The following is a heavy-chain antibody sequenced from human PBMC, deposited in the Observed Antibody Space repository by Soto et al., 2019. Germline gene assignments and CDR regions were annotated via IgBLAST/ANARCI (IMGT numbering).Heavy chain of an antibody. D-gene: IGHD6-6*01. CDR3: SRATYSSSSLTLYSYYYGMDV. J-gene: IGHJ6*02. Sequence: QVQLVQSRAEVKKPGSSVKVSCKASGGTFSSYAISWVRQAPGQGLEWMGGIMPIVVTANYAQKIQGRVTITADESTSTADMELSSLRSEDTALYYCSRATYSSSSLTLYSYYYGMDVWGQGTTVTVSS. V-gene: IGHV1-69*01. CDR1: GGTFSSYA. CDR2: IMPIVVTA.